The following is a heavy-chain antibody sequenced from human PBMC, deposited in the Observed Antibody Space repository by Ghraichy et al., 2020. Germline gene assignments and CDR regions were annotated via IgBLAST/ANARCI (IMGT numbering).Heavy chain of an antibody. Sequence: GESLRLSCAASGFTFSSYWMHWVRQAPGKGLVWVSRINSDGSSTSYADSVKGRFTISRDNAKNTLYLQMNSLRAEDTAVYYCARDPDSSGPTHFDYWGQGTLVTVSS. CDR1: GFTFSSYW. V-gene: IGHV3-74*01. J-gene: IGHJ4*02. CDR2: INSDGSST. D-gene: IGHD6-19*01. CDR3: ARDPDSSGPTHFDY.